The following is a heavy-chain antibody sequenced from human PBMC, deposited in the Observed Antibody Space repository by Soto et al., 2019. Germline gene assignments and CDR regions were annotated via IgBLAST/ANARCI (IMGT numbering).Heavy chain of an antibody. CDR3: ARSPLRRATTYYYYMDV. CDR2: IYYSGST. Sequence: SETLSLTCTVSGGSISSSSYYWGWIRQPPGKGLEWIGSIYYSGSTYYNPSLKSRVTISVDTSKNQFSLKLSSVTAADTAVYYCARSPLRRATTYYYYMDVWGKGTTVTVSS. D-gene: IGHD1-1*01. V-gene: IGHV4-39*01. CDR1: GGSISSSSYY. J-gene: IGHJ6*03.